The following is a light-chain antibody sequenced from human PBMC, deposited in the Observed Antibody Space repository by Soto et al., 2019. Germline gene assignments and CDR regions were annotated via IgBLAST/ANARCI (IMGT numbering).Light chain of an antibody. J-gene: IGKJ4*01. V-gene: IGKV1-12*01. CDR1: QVISSW. Sequence: DIQMTQSPSSLSASVGDRVTITCRASQVISSWLVWYQQKPGNAPKLLIYKASTLQTGVPSRFNGSEFGTEFTLTHNSLQPEDFATYYCQQASRFPFTFGGGTEVQIK. CDR3: QQASRFPFT. CDR2: KAS.